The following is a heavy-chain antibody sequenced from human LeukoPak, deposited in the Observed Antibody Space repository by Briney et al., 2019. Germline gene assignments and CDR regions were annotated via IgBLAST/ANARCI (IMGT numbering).Heavy chain of an antibody. CDR2: VYYSGLT. CDR3: ARQELAPFDY. J-gene: IGHJ4*02. Sequence: SETLSHTCTVSGGSINNTNYNWGWIRQPPRRGPEWLASVYYSGLTYYNSSLKSRVSISVDTSKNQFSLKLTSVTAADTAVYYCARQELAPFDYWGQGTLVTVSS. D-gene: IGHD1-1*01. CDR1: GGSINNTNYN. V-gene: IGHV4-39*07.